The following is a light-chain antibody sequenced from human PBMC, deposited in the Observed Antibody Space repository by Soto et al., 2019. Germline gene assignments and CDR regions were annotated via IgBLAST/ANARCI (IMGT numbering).Light chain of an antibody. J-gene: IGKJ3*01. V-gene: IGKV3-20*01. CDR1: QSLSCFL. CDR3: QQYDGSKFT. CDR2: AAS. Sequence: DIVLTQSPDTLSLSPGERATLSCRASQSLSCFLLAWYQQKPGQAPRPLISAASTRATGIPDRFSGSGSGTEFTLTISRLEPEDFGVYYCQQYDGSKFTFGPGTRIDFK.